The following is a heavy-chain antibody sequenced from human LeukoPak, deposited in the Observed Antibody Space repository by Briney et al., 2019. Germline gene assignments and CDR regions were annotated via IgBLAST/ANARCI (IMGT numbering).Heavy chain of an antibody. CDR3: AKEGGSSFDY. Sequence: GGSLRLSCAASGLSFSMYWMHWVRQTPGKGLVWVSRINRDGSTTSSAGSVKGRFTISRDNAKNTLYLQMNSLRVEDTAVYYCAKEGGSSFDYWGQGTLVTVSS. CDR2: INRDGSTT. D-gene: IGHD2-15*01. CDR1: GLSFSMYW. J-gene: IGHJ4*02. V-gene: IGHV3-74*01.